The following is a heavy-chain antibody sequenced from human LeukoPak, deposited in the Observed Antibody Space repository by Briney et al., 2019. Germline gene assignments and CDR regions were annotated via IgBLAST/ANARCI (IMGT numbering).Heavy chain of an antibody. D-gene: IGHD3-16*01. V-gene: IGHV1-2*02. CDR2: INPNSGGT. J-gene: IGHJ4*02. Sequence: ASVKVSCKASGYTFTSYYMHWVRQAPGQGLEWMGWINPNSGGTNYAQKFQGRVTMTRDTPITTAYMELGRLRYDDTAVYYCTRDSGLGDYWGQGTLVTVSS. CDR1: GYTFTSYY. CDR3: TRDSGLGDY.